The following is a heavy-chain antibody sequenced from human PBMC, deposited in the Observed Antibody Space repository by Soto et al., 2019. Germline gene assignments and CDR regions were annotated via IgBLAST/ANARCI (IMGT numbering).Heavy chain of an antibody. CDR1: GGSISSSSYY. CDR2: IYYSGSI. Sequence: PSETLSLTCSVSGGSISSSSYYWGWIRQPPGKGLEWIGSIYYSGSIYYNPSLKSRVNISVDTSKNQLSLKLSSVTAAETAVYYCARQSSGWYNWFDPWGQGTLVTVSS. J-gene: IGHJ5*02. CDR3: ARQSSGWYNWFDP. D-gene: IGHD6-19*01. V-gene: IGHV4-39*01.